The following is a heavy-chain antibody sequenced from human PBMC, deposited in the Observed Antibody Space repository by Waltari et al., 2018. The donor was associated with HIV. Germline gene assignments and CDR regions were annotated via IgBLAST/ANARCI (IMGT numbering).Heavy chain of an antibody. CDR1: GFTFSSYA. CDR3: ARVEVGAHFAFDY. CDR2: ISYDGSNK. V-gene: IGHV3-30-3*01. D-gene: IGHD1-26*01. J-gene: IGHJ4*02. Sequence: QVQLVESGGGVVQPGRSLRLSCAASGFTFSSYAMHWVRQAPGKGLEWVAVISYDGSNKYYADSVKGRFTISRDNSKNTLYLQMNSLRAEDTAVHYCARVEVGAHFAFDYWGQGTLVTVSS.